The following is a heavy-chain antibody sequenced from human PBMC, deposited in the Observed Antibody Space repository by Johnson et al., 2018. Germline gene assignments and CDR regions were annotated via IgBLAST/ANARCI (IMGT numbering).Heavy chain of an antibody. CDR1: GFTFSSYG. J-gene: IGHJ6*02. Sequence: QVQLVESGGGVVQRGRSLRLSCAASGFTFSSYGMHWVRQAPGKGLEWVAVISYDGSNKYYADSVKGRFTISRDNSKNTLFLQMNSLRAEDTSVYYCAKLRTILGGAYGMDVWGQGTTVTVSS. V-gene: IGHV3-30*18. D-gene: IGHD3-3*01. CDR2: ISYDGSNK. CDR3: AKLRTILGGAYGMDV.